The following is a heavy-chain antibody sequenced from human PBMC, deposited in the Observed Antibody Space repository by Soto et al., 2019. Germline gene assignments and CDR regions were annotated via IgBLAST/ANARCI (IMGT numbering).Heavy chain of an antibody. CDR2: IDPSDSYT. D-gene: IGHD1-26*01. J-gene: IGHJ4*01. V-gene: IGHV5-10-1*01. Sequence: LKSSGKGSVESVRSSWMTVDRQMPVRGLELMGSIDPSDSYTNYSPASPGNVANSVDKSISTAYLQWSSLKASDTAMYYCASGTLPHSARFAYWGHGTLVTVAS. CDR3: ASGTLPHSARFAY. CDR1: VESVRSSW.